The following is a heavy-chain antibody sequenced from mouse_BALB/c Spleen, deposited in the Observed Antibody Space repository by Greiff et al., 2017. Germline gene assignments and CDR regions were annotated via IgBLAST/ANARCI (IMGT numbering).Heavy chain of an antibody. D-gene: IGHD1-1*02. CDR3: TRDGSYYFDY. Sequence: VQRVESGAELVRPGASVTLSCTASGYTFTDYEMHWVKQTPVHGLEWIGAIDPETGGTAYNQKFKGKATLTADKSSSTAYMELRSLTSEDAAVYYCTRDGSYYFDYWGQGTTLTVSS. CDR1: GYTFTDYE. CDR2: IDPETGGT. J-gene: IGHJ2*01. V-gene: IGHV1-15*01.